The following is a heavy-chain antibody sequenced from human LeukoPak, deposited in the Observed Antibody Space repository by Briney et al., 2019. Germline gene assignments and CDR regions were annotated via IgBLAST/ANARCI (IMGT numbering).Heavy chain of an antibody. CDR1: GGSFSGYY. CDR2: INHSGST. CDR3: ARVPGHPTLASSGVIPKNWFDP. D-gene: IGHD1-26*01. J-gene: IGHJ5*02. V-gene: IGHV4-34*01. Sequence: SSETLSLTCAVYGGSFSGYYWSWIRQPPGKGLEWIGEINHSGSTNYNPSLKSRVTISVDTSKNQFSLKLGSVTAADTAVYYCARVPGHPTLASSGVIPKNWFDPWGQGTLVTVSS.